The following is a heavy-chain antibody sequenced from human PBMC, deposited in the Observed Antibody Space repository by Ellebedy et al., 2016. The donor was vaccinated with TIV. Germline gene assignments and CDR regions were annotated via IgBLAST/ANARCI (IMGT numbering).Heavy chain of an antibody. CDR3: ARVAGSYEFYYYYYMDV. Sequence: PGGSLRLSCAASGFTFSRYAMHWVCQAPGKGLEWVAVISFDGSNKYYADSVKGRFTISRDNSKNTLYLQMNSLRAEDTAVYYCARVAGSYEFYYYYYMDVWGKGTTVTVSS. CDR2: ISFDGSNK. J-gene: IGHJ6*03. V-gene: IGHV3-30*04. D-gene: IGHD3-10*01. CDR1: GFTFSRYA.